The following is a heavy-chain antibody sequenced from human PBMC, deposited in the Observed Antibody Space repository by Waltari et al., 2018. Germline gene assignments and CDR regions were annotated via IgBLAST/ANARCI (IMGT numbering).Heavy chain of an antibody. D-gene: IGHD3-22*01. CDR2: ISGSGGST. V-gene: IGHV3-23*01. CDR3: AKGNTYYYDSSGYYSYWYFDL. J-gene: IGHJ2*01. Sequence: EVQLLESGGGLVQPGGSLRLSCAASGFTFSSYAMSWFGQAPGKGLEWVSAISGSGGSTYYADSVKGRFTISRDNSKNTLYLQMNSLRAEDTAVYYCAKGNTYYYDSSGYYSYWYFDLWGRGTLVTVSS. CDR1: GFTFSSYA.